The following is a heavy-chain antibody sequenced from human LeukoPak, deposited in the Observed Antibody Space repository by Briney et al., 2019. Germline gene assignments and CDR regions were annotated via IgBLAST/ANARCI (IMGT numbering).Heavy chain of an antibody. CDR3: ARQRYSSSWYLIDY. D-gene: IGHD6-13*01. CDR1: GGSISSSSYY. Sequence: SETLSLTCTVSGGSISSSSYYWGWIRQPPGEGLEWIGSIYYSGSTFCSPSLKSRLTISVDTSKNQFSLELSSVTAADTAVYYCARQRYSSSWYLIDYWGQGSLVTVSS. V-gene: IGHV4-39*01. J-gene: IGHJ4*02. CDR2: IYYSGST.